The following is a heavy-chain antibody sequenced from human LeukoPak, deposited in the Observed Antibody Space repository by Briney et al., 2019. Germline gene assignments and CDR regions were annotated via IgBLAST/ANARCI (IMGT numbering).Heavy chain of an antibody. J-gene: IGHJ4*02. CDR2: IYTSGTT. CDR3: TRGGELMNF. V-gene: IGHV4-61*02. Sequence: PSETLSLTCTVSGASVNSGNYYWTWIRQPAGKRLEWIGRIYTSGTTNYNPSLKSRVTISIDASKNQFSLRLSSVTAADTAVYYCTRGGELMNFWGQGTLVTASS. CDR1: GASVNSGNYY. D-gene: IGHD1-26*01.